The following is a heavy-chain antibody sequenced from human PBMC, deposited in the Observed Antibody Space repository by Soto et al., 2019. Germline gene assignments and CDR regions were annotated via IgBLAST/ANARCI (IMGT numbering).Heavy chain of an antibody. CDR1: GGSISSGGYY. CDR3: ARYAPGGGFDY. D-gene: IGHD2-15*01. Sequence: SETLSLTCTVSGGSISSGGYYWSWIRQPPGRRLEWIGYIDSNGGTSYNPSLKSRVTISVDTSKNQFSLKLSSVTAADTAVYYCARYAPGGGFDYWGQGTLVTVSS. V-gene: IGHV4-61*08. CDR2: IDSNGGT. J-gene: IGHJ4*02.